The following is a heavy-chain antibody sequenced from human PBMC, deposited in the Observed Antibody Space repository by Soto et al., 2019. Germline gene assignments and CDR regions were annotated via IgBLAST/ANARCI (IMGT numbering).Heavy chain of an antibody. V-gene: IGHV4-39*01. CDR3: ARITGDFYYYYYGMDV. D-gene: IGHD1-20*01. CDR1: GGSISSSSYY. CDR2: IYYSGST. Sequence: SETLSLTCTVSGGSISSSSYYWGWIRQPPGKGLEWIGSIYYSGSTYYNPSLKSRVTISVDTSKNQFSLKLSSVTAADMAVYYCARITGDFYYYYYGMDVWGQGTTVT. J-gene: IGHJ6*02.